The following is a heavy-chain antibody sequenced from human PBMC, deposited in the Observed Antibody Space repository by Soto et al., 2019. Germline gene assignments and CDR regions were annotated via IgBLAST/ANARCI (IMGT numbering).Heavy chain of an antibody. J-gene: IGHJ4*02. V-gene: IGHV3-48*01. Sequence: PGGSLRLSCAASGFTFSIYSMNWFRQAPGKGLEWVSYISSSSSTIYYADSVKGRFTISRDNAKNSLYLQMNSLRAEDTAVYYCARDHSVYSSGWPDYWGQGTLVTVSS. D-gene: IGHD6-19*01. CDR3: ARDHSVYSSGWPDY. CDR2: ISSSSSTI. CDR1: GFTFSIYS.